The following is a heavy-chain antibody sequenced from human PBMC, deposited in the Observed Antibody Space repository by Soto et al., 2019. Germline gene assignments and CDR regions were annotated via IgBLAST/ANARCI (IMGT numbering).Heavy chain of an antibody. Sequence: SETLSLTCDVSGYSISSGYYWGWIRQPPGKGLEWIGSIYGSGDTYYQPSLKSRVTMSVDTSDNQFSLRLSSVTAADTAVYYCARAGRWGTYYYFDYWGQGTLVTVSS. D-gene: IGHD3-16*01. J-gene: IGHJ4*02. CDR2: IYGSGDT. CDR3: ARAGRWGTYYYFDY. V-gene: IGHV4-38-2*01. CDR1: GYSISSGYY.